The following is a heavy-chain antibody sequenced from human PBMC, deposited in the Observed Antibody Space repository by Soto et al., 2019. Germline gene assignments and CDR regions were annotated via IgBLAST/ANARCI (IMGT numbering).Heavy chain of an antibody. CDR1: CGSISSGDYY. CDR2: IYYSGST. CDR3: ASVVNYYDSSGDQYYFDY. D-gene: IGHD3-22*01. Sequence: SETLSLTCTASCGSISSGDYYWSWILQPPGKGLEWIGYIYYSGSTYYNPSLKSRVTISVDTSKNQFSLKLSSVTAADTAVYYCASVVNYYDSSGDQYYFDYWGQGTLVTVSS. J-gene: IGHJ4*02. V-gene: IGHV4-30-4*01.